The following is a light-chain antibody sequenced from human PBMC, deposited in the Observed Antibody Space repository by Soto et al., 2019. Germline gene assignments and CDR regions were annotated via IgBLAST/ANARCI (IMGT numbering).Light chain of an antibody. CDR3: TQYGNPPQT. J-gene: IGKJ1*01. CDR1: QSVSSAN. Sequence: EIVLTLSPGTLSFSPRERATISCRASQSVSSANFACYQQKSGQAPRHLIYGASSRATGIPDRFSGSGSGTVFTLTINILEPDDFAVDYCTQYGNPPQTFGQGTKVDIK. V-gene: IGKV3-20*01. CDR2: GAS.